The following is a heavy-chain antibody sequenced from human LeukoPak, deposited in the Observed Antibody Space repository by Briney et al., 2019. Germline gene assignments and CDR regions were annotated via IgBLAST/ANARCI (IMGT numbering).Heavy chain of an antibody. D-gene: IGHD1-1*01. J-gene: IGHJ4*02. V-gene: IGHV3-48*04. CDR1: GFTFSSYS. CDR2: ISSSSSTI. Sequence: GGSLRLSCAASGFTFSSYSMNWVRQAPGKGLEWVSYISSSSSTIYYADSVKGRFTISRDNAKNTLYLQMNGLRAEDTAVYYCARPLRSGVRDWGQGTLVTVSS. CDR3: ARPLRSGVRD.